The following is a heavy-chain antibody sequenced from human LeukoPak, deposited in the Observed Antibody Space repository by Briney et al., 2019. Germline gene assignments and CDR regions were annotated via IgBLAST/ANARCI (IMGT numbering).Heavy chain of an antibody. CDR2: IKQDGSEK. D-gene: IGHD2-15*01. CDR3: ARDPAAYYFDY. V-gene: IGHV3-7*01. Sequence: PGGSLRLSCAASGFTFSSYAMSWVRQAPGKGLKWVANIKQDGSEKYYVDSVKGRFTISRDNAKNSLYLQMNSLRAEDTAVYYCARDPAAYYFDYWGQGTLVTVSS. CDR1: GFTFSSYA. J-gene: IGHJ4*02.